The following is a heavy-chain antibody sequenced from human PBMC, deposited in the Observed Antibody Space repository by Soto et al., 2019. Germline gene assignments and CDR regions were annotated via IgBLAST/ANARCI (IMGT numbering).Heavy chain of an antibody. CDR2: ISRSGNI. Sequence: QVQLQESGPGLAKPSQTLFVICTVSGGSLTTGDYYCTLIRLSPGEGLEWIGYISRSGNIFYNPAMKSRITISLDTSKDQFSLKLSSVTAADTAVYYCARGNDYVYFDDYWGQGTLVTVSS. CDR3: ARGNDYVYFDDY. V-gene: IGHV4-30-4*01. D-gene: IGHD4-17*01. CDR1: GGSLTTGDYY. J-gene: IGHJ4*02.